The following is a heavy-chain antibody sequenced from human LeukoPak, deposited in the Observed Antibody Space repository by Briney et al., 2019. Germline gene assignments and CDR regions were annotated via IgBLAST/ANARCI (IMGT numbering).Heavy chain of an antibody. CDR1: GYTSRTYA. CDR2: ISAYTGNT. Sequence: GASVKVSCKASGYTSRTYAISWVRQAPGQGLEWMGWISAYTGNTNYIQKLQDRVTMTTDTSTSTAYMELRSLTSDDTAVYYCARVEEYYYGSEPKINWFDPWGQGTLVTVSS. D-gene: IGHD3-10*01. CDR3: ARVEEYYYGSEPKINWFDP. J-gene: IGHJ5*02. V-gene: IGHV1-18*01.